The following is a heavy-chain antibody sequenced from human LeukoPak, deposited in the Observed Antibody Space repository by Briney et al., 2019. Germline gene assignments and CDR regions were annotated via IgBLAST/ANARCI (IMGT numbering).Heavy chain of an antibody. CDR2: VHYTGST. CDR3: AREFTGSSFDY. D-gene: IGHD1-26*01. CDR1: GGSISSYY. Sequence: SETLSLTCTVPGGSISSYYWCWIRHPPGKGLEWIGYVHYTGSTKYNPSLKSRVTISVDTSKNQFSLKLSSVTAADTAVYFCAREFTGSSFDYWGQGTLVTVSS. J-gene: IGHJ4*02. V-gene: IGHV4-59*01.